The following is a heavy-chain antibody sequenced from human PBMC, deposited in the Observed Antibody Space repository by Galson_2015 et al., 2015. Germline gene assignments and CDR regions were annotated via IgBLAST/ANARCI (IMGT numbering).Heavy chain of an antibody. Sequence: SLRLSCAASGFTFSSYAMHWVRQAPDKGLEWVAVISYDGSNKFYADSVKGRFTISRDNSKNTLYLQMNSLRPEDTAMYYCARGPSSGWYGRWFDPWGQGTLVTVSS. J-gene: IGHJ5*02. CDR2: ISYDGSNK. V-gene: IGHV3-30-3*01. CDR3: ARGPSSGWYGRWFDP. CDR1: GFTFSSYA. D-gene: IGHD6-19*01.